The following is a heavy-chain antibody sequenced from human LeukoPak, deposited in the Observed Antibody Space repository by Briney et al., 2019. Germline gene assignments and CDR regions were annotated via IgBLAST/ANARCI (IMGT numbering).Heavy chain of an antibody. D-gene: IGHD3-10*01. CDR2: INPDNGNT. J-gene: IGHJ4*02. CDR1: GYTFTTYP. CDR3: ARVRTYSYGSGSYYWDYYFDY. Sequence: ASVKVSCKAAGYTFTTYPITWVRQAPGQGLEWIGWINPDNGNTIYAQKVQGRLTMTTDTSTTTAYMELRSLRSDDTAVYYCARVRTYSYGSGSYYWDYYFDYWGLGTLVTVSS. V-gene: IGHV1-18*01.